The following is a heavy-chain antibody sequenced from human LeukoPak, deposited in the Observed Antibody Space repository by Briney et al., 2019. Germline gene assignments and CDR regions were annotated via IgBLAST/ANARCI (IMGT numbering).Heavy chain of an antibody. Sequence: GGSLRLSCAASGFTFSSYWMSWVRQAPGKGLEWVANIKQDGSEKYYVDSVKGRFTISRDNAKNSLYLQMNSLGAEDTAVYYCARDTLYPNYYDSSGYYDYWGQGTLVTVSS. CDR1: GFTFSSYW. D-gene: IGHD3-22*01. V-gene: IGHV3-7*01. CDR3: ARDTLYPNYYDSSGYYDY. CDR2: IKQDGSEK. J-gene: IGHJ4*02.